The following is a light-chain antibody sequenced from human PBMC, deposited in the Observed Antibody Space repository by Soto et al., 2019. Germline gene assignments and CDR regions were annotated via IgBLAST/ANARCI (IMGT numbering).Light chain of an antibody. J-gene: IGKJ4*01. CDR3: QQYSAWPLT. CDR2: GVS. CDR1: QSVRSN. Sequence: EIVMTQSPATLSVSPGERATLSCRASQSVRSNFLAWYKQIAGQASRLLIYGVSTRATGIPARFSGSGSGTEFTLTISSLQSEDFAVYYCQQYSAWPLTFGGGTKVEIK. V-gene: IGKV3-15*01.